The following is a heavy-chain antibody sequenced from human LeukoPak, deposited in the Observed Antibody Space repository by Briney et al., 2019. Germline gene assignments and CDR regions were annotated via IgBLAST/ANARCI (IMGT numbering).Heavy chain of an antibody. D-gene: IGHD6-13*01. J-gene: IGHJ4*02. CDR1: GWSFSGYY. CDR3: ARGSGGYSSSWYEVDFDY. CDR2: INHSGST. V-gene: IGHV4-34*01. Sequence: SETLSLTCAVYGWSFSGYYWSWIRQPPGKGLEWIGEINHSGSTNYNPSLKSRVTISVNTSKNQFSLKLSSVTAADTAVYYCARGSGGYSSSWYEVDFDYWGQGTLVTVSS.